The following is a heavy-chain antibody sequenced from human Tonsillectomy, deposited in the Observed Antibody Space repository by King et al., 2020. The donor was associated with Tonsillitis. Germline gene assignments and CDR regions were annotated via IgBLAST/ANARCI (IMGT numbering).Heavy chain of an antibody. CDR1: GGSISSSNW. CDR2: IYHSGST. CDR3: ARDSKPAYYYGSGSYYGLDY. J-gene: IGHJ4*02. Sequence: VQLQESGPGLVKPSGTLSLTCAVSGGSISSSNWWSWVRQPPGKGLEWIGEIYHSGSTNNNPSLKSRVTISVDKSKNQFSLKLSSVTAADTALYYCARDSKPAYYYGSGSYYGLDYWGQGTLVTVSS. D-gene: IGHD3-10*01. V-gene: IGHV4-4*02.